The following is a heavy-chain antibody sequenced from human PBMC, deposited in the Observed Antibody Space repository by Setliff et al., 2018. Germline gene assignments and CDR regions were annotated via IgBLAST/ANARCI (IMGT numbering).Heavy chain of an antibody. D-gene: IGHD3-3*01. V-gene: IGHV4-4*07. CDR1: GGFIDDHY. CDR2: VYSDGET. CDR3: ARERQGGFLEWSPFDS. J-gene: IGHJ4*02. Sequence: PSEPLSLTCTVSGGFIDDHYWTWIRQPAGKGLQWIGRVYSDGETDYSPSLKSRVTISVDKSNNQFSLNLKSMTAADTALYFCARERQGGFLEWSPFDSWGQGILVTVSS.